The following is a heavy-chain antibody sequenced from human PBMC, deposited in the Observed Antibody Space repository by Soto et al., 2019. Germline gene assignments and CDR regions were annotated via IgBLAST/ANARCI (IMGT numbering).Heavy chain of an antibody. CDR1: GGSFSGYY. J-gene: IGHJ4*02. CDR3: ARGSGYCSSTSCSVSPYDY. D-gene: IGHD2-2*01. Sequence: SSETLSLTCAVYGGSFSGYYWSWIRQPPGKGLEWIGEINHSGSTNYNPSLKSRVTISVDTSKNQFSLKLSSVTAADTAVYYCARGSGYCSSTSCSVSPYDYWGQGTLVTVSS. CDR2: INHSGST. V-gene: IGHV4-34*01.